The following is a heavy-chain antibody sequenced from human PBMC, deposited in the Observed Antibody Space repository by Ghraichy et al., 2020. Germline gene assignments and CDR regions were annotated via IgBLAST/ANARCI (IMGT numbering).Heavy chain of an antibody. D-gene: IGHD2-21*02. CDR1: GFTFSSYA. CDR2: ISYDGSNK. CDR3: ARVGFLDCGGDCYFGLHFDY. V-gene: IGHV3-30-3*01. J-gene: IGHJ4*02. Sequence: GESLNISCAASGFTFSSYAMHWVRQAPGKGLEWVAVISYDGSNKYYADSVKGRFTISRDNSKNTLYLQMNSLRAEDTAVYYCARVGFLDCGGDCYFGLHFDYWGQGTLVTVSS.